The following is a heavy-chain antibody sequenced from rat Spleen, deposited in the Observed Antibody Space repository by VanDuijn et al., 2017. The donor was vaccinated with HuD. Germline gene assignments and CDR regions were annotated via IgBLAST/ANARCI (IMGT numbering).Heavy chain of an antibody. J-gene: IGHJ2*01. Sequence: EVQLVESDGGLVQPGRSLKLSCAASGFTFSDYYMAWVRQAPTKGLEWVATITYDGISTYYRDSVKGRFTISRDNAKSTLYLQMDSLRSEDTATYYCTTDNSYYFDYWGQGVMVTVSS. CDR2: ITYDGIST. D-gene: IGHD1-11*01. CDR1: GFTFSDYY. CDR3: TTDNSYYFDY. V-gene: IGHV5-20*01.